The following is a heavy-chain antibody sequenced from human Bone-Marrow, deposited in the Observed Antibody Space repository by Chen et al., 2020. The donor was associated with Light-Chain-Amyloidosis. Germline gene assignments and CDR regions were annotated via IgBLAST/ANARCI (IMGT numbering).Heavy chain of an antibody. J-gene: IGHJ4*02. D-gene: IGHD5-12*01. V-gene: IGHV5-51*01. CDR3: ARRRDGYNFDY. Sequence: EVQLEQSGPEVKKPGESLKISCKSSGYTFPNYWIGWVRPMPGKGLEWMGVIYPDDCGARYSPCCEGQVTSSADKCITPAYLQGGGLKASDTAMYYCARRRDGYNFDYWGQGTLVTVSS. CDR2: IYPDDCGA. CDR1: GYTFPNYW.